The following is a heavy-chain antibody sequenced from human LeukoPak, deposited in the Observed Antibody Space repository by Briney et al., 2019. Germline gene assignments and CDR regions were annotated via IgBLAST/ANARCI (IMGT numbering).Heavy chain of an antibody. Sequence: ASVKVSCNASGYTFTNYYMHWVRQAPGQGLEWMGIINPSGGSTSNAQKFQGRVTMTRDTSTSTVYMELSSLRSEDTAVYYCARVVPGTTWVGTYFDNCGQGTLVTVSS. V-gene: IGHV1-46*01. CDR3: ARVVPGTTWVGTYFDN. D-gene: IGHD2-21*02. CDR2: INPSGGST. CDR1: GYTFTNYY. J-gene: IGHJ4*02.